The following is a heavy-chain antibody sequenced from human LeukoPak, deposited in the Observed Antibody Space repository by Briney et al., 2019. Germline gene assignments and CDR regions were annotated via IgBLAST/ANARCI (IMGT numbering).Heavy chain of an antibody. Sequence: SETLSLTCTVSGCSISSYYWSWIRQPPGKGLELIGYIFYSGSTSYNPSLKSRVTISIDTSKTQFSLRLSSVTAADTAVYFCARQPSGYDSLTGYYPRYFDLWGRGTLVTVSS. CDR2: IFYSGST. CDR3: ARQPSGYDSLTGYYPRYFDL. CDR1: GCSISSYY. J-gene: IGHJ2*01. V-gene: IGHV4-59*08. D-gene: IGHD3-9*01.